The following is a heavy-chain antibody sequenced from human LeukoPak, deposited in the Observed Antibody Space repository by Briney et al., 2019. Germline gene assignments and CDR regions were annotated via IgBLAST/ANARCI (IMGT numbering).Heavy chain of an antibody. V-gene: IGHV3-33*01. CDR3: ARGAQSGGYSGPFDI. Sequence: GTSLRLSCTPSGFTFSGYAMHWVRQAPGKGLGWVAVIWFDGSNKYYADSVKGRFTISRDNSKNTLYLQMNSLRAEDTAVYYCARGAQSGGYSGPFDIWGQGTMVTVSS. CDR1: GFTFSGYA. D-gene: IGHD1-26*01. CDR2: IWFDGSNK. J-gene: IGHJ3*02.